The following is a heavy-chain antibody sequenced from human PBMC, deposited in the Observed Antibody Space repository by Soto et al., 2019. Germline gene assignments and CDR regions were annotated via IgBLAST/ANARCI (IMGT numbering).Heavy chain of an antibody. D-gene: IGHD6-19*01. CDR3: AKERSSGWSLDY. CDR1: GFTFSTYA. Sequence: EVQLLESGGGLVQPGGSLRLSCAASGFTFSTYAMNWVRQAPGKGLEWVSGISGSGDSTYYADSVKGRFTVSRDNSKNTLYLQMNSLRAEDTAVCYCAKERSSGWSLDYWGQGTLVTGSS. V-gene: IGHV3-23*01. J-gene: IGHJ4*02. CDR2: ISGSGDST.